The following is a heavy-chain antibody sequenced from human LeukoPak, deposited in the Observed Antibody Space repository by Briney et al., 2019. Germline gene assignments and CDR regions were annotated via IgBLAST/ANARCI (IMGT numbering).Heavy chain of an antibody. CDR2: INPNSGGT. D-gene: IGHD3-16*02. Sequence: ASVKVSCKASGYTFTGYYMHWVRQAPGQGLEWMGWINPNSGGTNYAQKFQGRVTVTRDTSISTAYMELSRLRSDDTAVYYCARGSYGDYVWGSYRYSFDYWGQGTLVTVSS. CDR1: GYTFTGYY. J-gene: IGHJ4*02. V-gene: IGHV1-2*02. CDR3: ARGSYGDYVWGSYRYSFDY.